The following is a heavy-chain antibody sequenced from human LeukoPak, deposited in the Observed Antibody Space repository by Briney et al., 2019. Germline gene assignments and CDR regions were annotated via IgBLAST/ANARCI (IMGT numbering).Heavy chain of an antibody. CDR2: IYDSGSA. CDR1: GGSINKHY. V-gene: IGHV4-59*11. J-gene: IGHJ6*03. D-gene: IGHD3-3*01. Sequence: PSEGLSLAGSASGGSINKHYGGWIRQNPGKGLEWIGFIYDSGSANYKSSLESRVTMTLDTSKNQFSLKLNSVTAADTAVYYCARVLQNYYHLDVWGKGTTVTVSS. CDR3: ARVLQNYYHLDV.